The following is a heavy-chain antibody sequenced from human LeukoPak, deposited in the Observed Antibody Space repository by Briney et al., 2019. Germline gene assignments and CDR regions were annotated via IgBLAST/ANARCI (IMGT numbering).Heavy chain of an antibody. D-gene: IGHD6-13*01. CDR2: IIPIFGTA. V-gene: IGHV1-69*13. CDR3: ARAGGIAAAGTFDY. Sequence: GASVKVSCKASGGTFSSYAISWVRQAPGQGLEWMGGIIPIFGTANYAQKSQGRVTITADESTSTAYMELSSLRSEDTAVYYCARAGGIAAAGTFDYWGQGTLVTVSS. CDR1: GGTFSSYA. J-gene: IGHJ4*02.